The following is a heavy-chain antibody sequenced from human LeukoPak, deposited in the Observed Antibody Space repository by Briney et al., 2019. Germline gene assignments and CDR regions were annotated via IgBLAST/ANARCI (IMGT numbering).Heavy chain of an antibody. V-gene: IGHV1-69*06. J-gene: IGHJ4*02. CDR2: IIPIFGTA. CDR3: ARGRYFDWLLQNYYFDY. CDR1: GGTFSSYA. Sequence: ASVKVSCKAPGGTFSSYAISWVRQAPGQGLEWMGGIIPIFGTANYAQKFQGRVRITADKSTSTAYMELSSLRSEDTAVYYCARGRYFDWLLQNYYFDYWGQGTLVTVSS. D-gene: IGHD3-9*01.